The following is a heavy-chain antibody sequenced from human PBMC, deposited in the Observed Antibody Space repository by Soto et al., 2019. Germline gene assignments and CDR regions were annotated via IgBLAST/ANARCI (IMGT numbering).Heavy chain of an antibody. CDR1: GFTFSPYW. CDR3: ARDRGYPDSFNV. J-gene: IGHJ3*01. V-gene: IGHV3-74*01. Sequence: GGSLRLSCAASGFTFSPYWMHWVRQGPGKGLVWVSHINGDGSTTAYADSVKGRFTISRDNAKNTLYLEINSLRADDTTVYYCARDRGYPDSFNVWRQGTMVTVSS. CDR2: INGDGSTT. D-gene: IGHD3-22*01.